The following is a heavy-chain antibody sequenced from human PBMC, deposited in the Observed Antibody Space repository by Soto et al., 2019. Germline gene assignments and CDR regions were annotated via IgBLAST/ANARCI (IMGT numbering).Heavy chain of an antibody. J-gene: IGHJ4*02. CDR3: ATEESYGDPHFPYYFDY. CDR2: ISYDGSNK. V-gene: IGHV3-30-3*01. Sequence: SLRLSCAASGFTFSSYAMHWVRQAPGKGLEWVAVISYDGSNKYYADSVKGRFTISRDNSKNTLYLQMNSLRAEDTAVYYCATEESYGDPHFPYYFDYWGQGTLVTVSS. D-gene: IGHD4-17*01. CDR1: GFTFSSYA.